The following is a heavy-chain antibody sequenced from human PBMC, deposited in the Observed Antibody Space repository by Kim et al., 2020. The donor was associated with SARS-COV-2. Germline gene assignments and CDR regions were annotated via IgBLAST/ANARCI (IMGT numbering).Heavy chain of an antibody. CDR1: GFYFSRTD. V-gene: IGHV3-48*03. J-gene: IGHJ4*02. CDR2: ISGSDTSGATR. CDR3: MSAF. D-gene: IGHD3-3*01. Sequence: GGSLRLSCVGSGFYFSRTDINWVRQAPGKGLEWVASISGSDTSGATRLTYYAESVKGRFTISRDNARNPLYLQMNGLRVEDTATYYCMSAFWGQGTLFAVPA.